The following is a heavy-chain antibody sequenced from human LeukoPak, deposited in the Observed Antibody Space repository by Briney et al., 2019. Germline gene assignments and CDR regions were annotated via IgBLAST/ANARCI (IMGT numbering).Heavy chain of an antibody. Sequence: SSVKVSCKPSGYTCTNNYIHWGRQAPGLGLEWMGVIYPSGGATTYAQKFQGRVTMIRVTSTSTVYMELSTLRSEETAIYFCARDHGHWDFDYWGQGTLVSVSS. CDR3: ARDHGHWDFDY. V-gene: IGHV1-46*01. J-gene: IGHJ4*02. D-gene: IGHD3-16*01. CDR2: IYPSGGAT. CDR1: GYTCTNNY.